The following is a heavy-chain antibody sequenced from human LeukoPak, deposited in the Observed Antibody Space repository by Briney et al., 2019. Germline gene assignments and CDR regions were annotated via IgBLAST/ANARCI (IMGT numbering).Heavy chain of an antibody. J-gene: IGHJ6*03. D-gene: IGHD6-13*01. CDR1: GYTFTSYY. CDR3: ARSIAAAGTPYYYYYMDV. CDR2: INPSGGST. Sequence: ASVKASCKASGYTFTSYYMHWVRQAPGQGLEWMGIINPSGGSTSYAQKFQGRVTMTRDMSTSTVYMELSSLRSEDTAVYYCARSIAAAGTPYYYYYMDVWGKGTTVTVSS. V-gene: IGHV1-46*01.